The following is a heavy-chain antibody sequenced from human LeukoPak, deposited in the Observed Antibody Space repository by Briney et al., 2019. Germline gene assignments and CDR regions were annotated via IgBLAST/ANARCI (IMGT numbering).Heavy chain of an antibody. V-gene: IGHV1-3*01. CDR2: INAGNGNT. D-gene: IGHD3-10*01. CDR1: GYAFTSYA. CDR3: ARDPSDLLWFGELSVWFDP. J-gene: IGHJ5*02. Sequence: GASVKASCKASGYAFTSYAMHWVRHAPGQRLEWMGWINAGNGNTKYSQKFQGRVTITRDTSASTAYMELSSLRSADTAVYYCARDPSDLLWFGELSVWFDPWGQGTLVTVSS.